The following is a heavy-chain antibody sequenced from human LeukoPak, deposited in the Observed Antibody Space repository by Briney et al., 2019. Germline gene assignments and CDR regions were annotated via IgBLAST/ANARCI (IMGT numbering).Heavy chain of an antibody. CDR1: GFTFSSYA. Sequence: GGSLRLSCAASGFTFSSYAMNWVRQAPGKGLEWVSAISGSGGTTYYADSVKGRFTISRDNSKNTLYLQMNSLRAEDTAVYYCAKVYYYGSGSYPPPYYYYYGMDVWGQGTTVTVSS. CDR3: AKVYYYGSGSYPPPYYYYYGMDV. CDR2: ISGSGGTT. V-gene: IGHV3-23*01. D-gene: IGHD3-10*01. J-gene: IGHJ6*02.